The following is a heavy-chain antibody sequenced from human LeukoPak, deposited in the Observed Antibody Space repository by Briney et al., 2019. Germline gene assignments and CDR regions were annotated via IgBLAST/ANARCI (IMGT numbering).Heavy chain of an antibody. Sequence: PGGSLRLSCAASGFTFSGYSMNWVRQAPGKGLEWVSYISSGGSFIDYADSVKGRFTISRDNAKNSLYLQMNSLRAEDTAVYYCARDYSGSDDCYFDYWGQGTLVTVSS. CDR1: GFTFSGYS. J-gene: IGHJ4*02. D-gene: IGHD1-26*01. CDR2: ISSGGSFI. CDR3: ARDYSGSDDCYFDY. V-gene: IGHV3-21*05.